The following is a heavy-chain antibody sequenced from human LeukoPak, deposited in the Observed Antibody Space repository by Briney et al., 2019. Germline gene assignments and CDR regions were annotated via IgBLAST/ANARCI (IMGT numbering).Heavy chain of an antibody. CDR3: ARRTISDDWYFDL. J-gene: IGHJ2*01. CDR2: IYPGDSDT. V-gene: IGHV5-51*01. Sequence: GESLKISCKGSGYSFTSYWIGWVRQMPGKGLEWMGIIYPGDSDTRYNPSFQGQVTISVDKSISTAYLQWSSLKASDTAMFYCARRTISDDWYFDLWGRGTLVTVSS. D-gene: IGHD3-9*01. CDR1: GYSFTSYW.